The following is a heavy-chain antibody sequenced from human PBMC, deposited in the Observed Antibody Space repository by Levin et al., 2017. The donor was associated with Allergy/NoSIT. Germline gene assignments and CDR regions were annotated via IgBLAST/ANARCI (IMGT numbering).Heavy chain of an antibody. Sequence: ETLSLTCAASGFTFSTYAMRWVRQAPGKGLEWVAGISASGGNTYHADSVKGRFTISRDNSNNTLYLQLNNLRADDTAIYYCAKDIGFCSSATSCYQYWYFDLWGRGTLVTVSS. CDR2: ISASGGNT. CDR3: AKDIGFCSSATSCYQYWYFDL. CDR1: GFTFSTYA. J-gene: IGHJ2*01. D-gene: IGHD2-2*03. V-gene: IGHV3-23*01.